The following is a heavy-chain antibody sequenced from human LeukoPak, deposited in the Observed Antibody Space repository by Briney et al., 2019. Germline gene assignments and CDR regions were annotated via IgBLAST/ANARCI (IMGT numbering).Heavy chain of an antibody. Sequence: SETLSLTCTVSGGSVSSGSYYWSWIRQPPGKGLEWIGYICYSGSTNYNPSLKSRVTISVDTSKNQFSLKLSSVTAADTAVYYCAREYCSGGSCVYYWGQGTLVTVSS. V-gene: IGHV4-61*01. CDR3: AREYCSGGSCVYY. CDR2: ICYSGST. D-gene: IGHD2-15*01. CDR1: GGSVSSGSYY. J-gene: IGHJ4*02.